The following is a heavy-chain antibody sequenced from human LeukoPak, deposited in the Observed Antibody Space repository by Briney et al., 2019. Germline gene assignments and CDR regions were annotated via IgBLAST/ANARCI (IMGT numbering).Heavy chain of an antibody. CDR3: ATSRDHRAYYMDV. CDR1: GGSISSYY. V-gene: IGHV4-59*01. CDR2: IYYSGST. J-gene: IGHJ6*03. Sequence: PSETLSLTCTVSGGSISSYYWSWIRQPPGKGLEWTGYIYYSGSTNYNPSLKSRVTISVDTSKNQFSLKLSSVTAADTAVYYCATSRDHRAYYMDVWGKGTTVTVSS.